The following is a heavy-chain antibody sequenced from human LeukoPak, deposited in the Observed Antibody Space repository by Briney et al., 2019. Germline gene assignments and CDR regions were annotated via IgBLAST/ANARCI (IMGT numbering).Heavy chain of an antibody. V-gene: IGHV3-23*01. CDR3: AKEAPQTGPCDY. J-gene: IGHJ4*02. Sequence: GGSLRLSCAASGFTFSNYAMSWVRQAPAKGLEWVSALSSSGGDTFYADSVKGRFTISRDNSKNTLYLQMNSLRAEDTAVYYCAKEAPQTGPCDYWGQGTLVTVSS. CDR1: GFTFSNYA. CDR2: LSSSGGDT. D-gene: IGHD1-14*01.